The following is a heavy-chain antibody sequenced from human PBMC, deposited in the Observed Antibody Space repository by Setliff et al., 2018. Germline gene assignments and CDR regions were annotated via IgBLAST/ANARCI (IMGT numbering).Heavy chain of an antibody. CDR3: ARGRNIAARLLDS. CDR1: DGSLSTYY. Sequence: PSETLSLTCTVSDGSLSTYYWSWIRQPPGKGLEFIGYVYYSGTANYSPSLRSRLTISVDTSKNQFSLKLNSMTTADTAVHYCARGRNIAARLLDSWGQGTLVTVSS. CDR2: VYYSGTA. D-gene: IGHD6-6*01. J-gene: IGHJ4*02. V-gene: IGHV4-59*01.